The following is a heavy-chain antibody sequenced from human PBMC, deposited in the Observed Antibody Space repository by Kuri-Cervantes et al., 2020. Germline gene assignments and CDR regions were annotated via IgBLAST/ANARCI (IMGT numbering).Heavy chain of an antibody. CDR2: INPSGGST. Sequence: ASVKVSCKASGYTFTSYYMHWVRQAPGQGLEWMGIINPSGGSTSYAQKFQGRVTMTRDTSTSTVYMELSSLRSEDTAVYYCVRGWTLQQDCSSTSCNTLDGLYWGQGTLVTVSS. CDR3: VRGWTLQQDCSSTSCNTLDGLY. J-gene: IGHJ4*02. D-gene: IGHD2-2*02. CDR1: GYTFTSYY. V-gene: IGHV1-46*01.